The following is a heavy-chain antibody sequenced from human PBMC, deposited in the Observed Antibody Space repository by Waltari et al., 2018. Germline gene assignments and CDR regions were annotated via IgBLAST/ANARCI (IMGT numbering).Heavy chain of an antibody. D-gene: IGHD3-3*01. CDR3: AKDSSPFLEHRVYYYYYMDV. Sequence: EVQLLESGGGLVQPGGALRLSCAASGFTFGNYAMIGVRQAQGRGLEWVSVFYSGGTTYYADSVKGRFTISRDNSKNTLYLQMNSLRAEDTAVYYCAKDSSPFLEHRVYYYYYMDVWGKGTTVTVSS. CDR2: FYSGGTT. V-gene: IGHV3-23*03. J-gene: IGHJ6*03. CDR1: GFTFGNYA.